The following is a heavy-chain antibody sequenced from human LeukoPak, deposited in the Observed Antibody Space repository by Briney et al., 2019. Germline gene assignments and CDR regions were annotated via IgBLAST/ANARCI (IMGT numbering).Heavy chain of an antibody. CDR3: AREAAAGDYYYYGMDV. D-gene: IGHD6-25*01. CDR2: IIPIFGTA. CDR1: GGTFSSYA. V-gene: IGHV1-69*13. Sequence: EASVKVSCTASGGTFSSYAISWVRQATGQGLEWMGGIIPIFGTANYAQKFQGRVTITADESTSTAYMELSSLRSEDTAVYYCAREAAAGDYYYYGMDVWGQGTTVTVSS. J-gene: IGHJ6*02.